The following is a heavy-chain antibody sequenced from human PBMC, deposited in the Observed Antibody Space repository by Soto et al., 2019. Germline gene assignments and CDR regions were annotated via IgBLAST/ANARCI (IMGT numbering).Heavy chain of an antibody. Sequence: ASVKVSCKASGYTFTSYAMHWVRQAPGQRLEWMGWINAGNGNTKYSQKFQGRVTITRDTSASTAYMELSSLRSEDTAVYYCARDSREYSSSWYKAADWFDPWGQGTLVTVS. V-gene: IGHV1-3*01. D-gene: IGHD6-13*01. J-gene: IGHJ5*02. CDR3: ARDSREYSSSWYKAADWFDP. CDR1: GYTFTSYA. CDR2: INAGNGNT.